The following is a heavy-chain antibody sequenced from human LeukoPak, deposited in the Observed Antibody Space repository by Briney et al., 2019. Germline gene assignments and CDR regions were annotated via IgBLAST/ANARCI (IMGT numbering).Heavy chain of an antibody. V-gene: IGHV1-24*01. CDR3: ATGLTMFRDRPVKGPGH. Sequence: ASVKVSCKVSAYTLTELSMHWVRQAPGKGLEWMGGFDPEDGETVYAQKLQGRITMTEDTSTDTAYMELSSPRSEDTAVYYCATGLTMFRDRPVKGPGHWGQGSLVTVSS. D-gene: IGHD3-10*01. J-gene: IGHJ4*02. CDR2: FDPEDGET. CDR1: AYTLTELS.